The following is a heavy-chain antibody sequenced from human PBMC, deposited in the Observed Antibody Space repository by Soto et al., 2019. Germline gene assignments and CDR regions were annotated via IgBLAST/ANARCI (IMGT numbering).Heavy chain of an antibody. V-gene: IGHV3-48*02. D-gene: IGHD7-27*01. CDR2: ISSSSNTI. CDR3: VRGVPGDQTYFWYGTDV. Sequence: EVQLVESGGGLVQPGGSLRLSCAASGFTFSSYSMNWVRQAPGKGLQWISYISSSSNTIYYADSVKGRFTISRDYAKNSLYLQMNSLTDEDTAVYHCVRGVPGDQTYFWYGTDVWGQGTTVTVSS. CDR1: GFTFSSYS. J-gene: IGHJ6*02.